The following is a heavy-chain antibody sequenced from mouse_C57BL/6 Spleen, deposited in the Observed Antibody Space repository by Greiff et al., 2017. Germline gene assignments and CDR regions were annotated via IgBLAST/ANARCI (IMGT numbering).Heavy chain of an antibody. CDR1: GFSLTSYA. V-gene: IGHV2-9-1*01. CDR3: ASYYGYDGGCAY. J-gene: IGHJ3*01. CDR2: IWTGGGT. Sequence: VKLMESGPGLVAPSQSLSITCTVSGFSLTSYAISWVRQPPGKGLEWLGVIWTGGGTNYNSALKSRLSISKDNSKSQVFLKMNSLQTDDTARYYCASYYGYDGGCAYWGQGTLVTVSA. D-gene: IGHD2-2*01.